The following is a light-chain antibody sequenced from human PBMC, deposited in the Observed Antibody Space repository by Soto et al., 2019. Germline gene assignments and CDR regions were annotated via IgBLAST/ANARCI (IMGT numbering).Light chain of an antibody. V-gene: IGKV1-5*03. Sequence: DIQMTQSPSTLSASVGDRVAITCRASRNVNNLLAWYQQKPGKAPKLLIYKASSLESGVPSRFSGSGSGTEFTLTISRLQPDDFATYYCQRYYTLPLTFGGGTKVEIK. CDR1: RNVNNL. CDR2: KAS. CDR3: QRYYTLPLT. J-gene: IGKJ4*01.